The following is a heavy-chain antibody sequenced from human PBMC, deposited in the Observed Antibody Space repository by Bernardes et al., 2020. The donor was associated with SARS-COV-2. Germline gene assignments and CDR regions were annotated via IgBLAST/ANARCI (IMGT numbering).Heavy chain of an antibody. CDR3: ARGSGWLDY. CDR2: IKQDGSES. J-gene: IGHJ4*02. D-gene: IGHD6-19*01. V-gene: IGHV3-7*03. Sequence: GGSLRLSCAVSGFSFSDYWMSWVRQAPGKGLEWVANIKQDGSESNYVDSVKGRFTISRDNAKNSLFLQMNNLRAEDTALYYCARGSGWLDYWGRGALVTVSS. CDR1: GFSFSDYW.